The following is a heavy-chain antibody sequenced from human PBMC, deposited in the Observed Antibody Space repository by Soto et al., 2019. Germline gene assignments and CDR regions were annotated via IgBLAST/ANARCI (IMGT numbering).Heavy chain of an antibody. J-gene: IGHJ4*02. Sequence: IACRGSVYSFTIYLISWVRQMPGKGLEWMGRIDPSDSYTNYSPSFQGHVTISADKSISTAYLQWSSLKASDTAMYYCASSSEPDYWGQGTLVTVSS. CDR3: ASSSEPDY. CDR2: IDPSDSYT. CDR1: VYSFTIYL. V-gene: IGHV5-10-1*01. D-gene: IGHD6-6*01.